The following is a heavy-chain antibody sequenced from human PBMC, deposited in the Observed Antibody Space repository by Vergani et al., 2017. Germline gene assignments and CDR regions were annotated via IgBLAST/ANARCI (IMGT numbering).Heavy chain of an antibody. CDR1: RYTFTNYA. V-gene: IGHV1-2*02. CDR3: ARDSPYSGYDFDY. J-gene: IGHJ4*02. Sequence: QVQLVQSGSELKKPGASVKVSCKAARYTFTNYAMNWVRQAPGQGLEWMGWINPNSGGTKYSQNFQGRVTMTRDTSISTAYMELSRLRSDDTAVYYCARDSPYSGYDFDYWGQGTLVTVSS. D-gene: IGHD5-12*01. CDR2: INPNSGGT.